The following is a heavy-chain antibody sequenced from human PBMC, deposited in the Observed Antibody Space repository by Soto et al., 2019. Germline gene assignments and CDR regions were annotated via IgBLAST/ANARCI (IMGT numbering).Heavy chain of an antibody. J-gene: IGHJ2*01. Sequence: SVKVSFKASGGTFSSYAISWVRQAPGQGLEWMGGIIPIFGTANYAQKFQGRVTITADKSTSTAYMELSSLRSEDTAVYYCARDYQDWYFDLWGRGTLVTVSS. D-gene: IGHD2-2*01. V-gene: IGHV1-69*06. CDR3: ARDYQDWYFDL. CDR2: IIPIFGTA. CDR1: GGTFSSYA.